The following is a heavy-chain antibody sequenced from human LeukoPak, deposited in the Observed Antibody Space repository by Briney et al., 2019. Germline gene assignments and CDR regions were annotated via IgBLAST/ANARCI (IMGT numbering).Heavy chain of an antibody. Sequence: GGSLRLSCAASGFTFSDYYMSWIRQAPGKGLEWVSYISSSGSTIYYADSVKGRFTISRDNSKNTLYLQMNSLRAKDTAVYYCAKDQIAAFDYWGQGTLVTVSS. CDR2: ISSSGSTI. D-gene: IGHD6-6*01. CDR1: GFTFSDYY. J-gene: IGHJ4*02. CDR3: AKDQIAAFDY. V-gene: IGHV3-11*04.